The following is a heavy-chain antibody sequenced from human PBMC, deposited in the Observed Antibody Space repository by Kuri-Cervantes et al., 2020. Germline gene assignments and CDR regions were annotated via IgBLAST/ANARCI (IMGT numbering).Heavy chain of an antibody. CDR1: GGTFSSYA. D-gene: IGHD2-15*01. CDR2: IIPIFGTA. V-gene: IGHV1-69*01. CDR3: ARSARGGFGTYYYYGMDV. Sequence: GGSLRLSCKASGGTFSSYAISWVRQAPGQGLEWMGGIIPIFGTANYAQKFQGRVTITADESTSTAYMELSSLRSEDTAVYYCARSARGGFGTYYYYGMDVWGQGTTVTVSS. J-gene: IGHJ6*02.